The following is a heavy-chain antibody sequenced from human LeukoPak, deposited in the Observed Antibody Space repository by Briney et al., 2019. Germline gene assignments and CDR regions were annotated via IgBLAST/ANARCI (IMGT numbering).Heavy chain of an antibody. J-gene: IGHJ6*03. CDR2: VDHTGST. CDR1: DDSITMYY. V-gene: IGHV4-59*01. Sequence: SETLSLTCTVPDDSITMYYWTWIRQPPGKGLEWIGYVDHTGSTKFNPSLNGRVSISRDTSNNFFSLRLRSVTAADTAVYFCARGRVSSSTWYSTYYYFFYMDFWGKGTTVTVSS. CDR3: ARGRVSSSTWYSTYYYFFYMDF. D-gene: IGHD4-11*01.